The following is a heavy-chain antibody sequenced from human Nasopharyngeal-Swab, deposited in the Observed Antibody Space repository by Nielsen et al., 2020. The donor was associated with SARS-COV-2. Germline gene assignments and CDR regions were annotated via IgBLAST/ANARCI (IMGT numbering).Heavy chain of an antibody. J-gene: IGHJ4*02. V-gene: IGHV4-31*03. CDR2: IFYSGSI. CDR1: GGSISNGGYY. D-gene: IGHD5-18*01. CDR3: ARAVATAILGY. Sequence: LRLSCTVSGGSISNGGYYWSWIRQHPGKGLEWIAYIFYSGSIYYNPSLQSRVTMSVDTSKNQFSLKLSSVTAADTAVYYCARAVATAILGYWGQGTLVTVSS.